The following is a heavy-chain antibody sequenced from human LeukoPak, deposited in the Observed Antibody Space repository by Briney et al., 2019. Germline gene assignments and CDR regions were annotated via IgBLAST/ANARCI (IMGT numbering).Heavy chain of an antibody. CDR2: IHYSRNT. CDR1: AGSVNSSPYY. CDR3: AKHEGSYFDKSGYTFEY. Sequence: SDTLSLTCTVSAGSVNSSPYYWGWVRQPPGKGLEWIGSIHYSRNTYYNPSLKSRVTISVDTSRNQFSLKLSSVSAADRGIYYCAKHEGSYFDKSGYTFEYWGQGILVTVSS. V-gene: IGHV4-39*01. J-gene: IGHJ4*02. D-gene: IGHD3-22*01.